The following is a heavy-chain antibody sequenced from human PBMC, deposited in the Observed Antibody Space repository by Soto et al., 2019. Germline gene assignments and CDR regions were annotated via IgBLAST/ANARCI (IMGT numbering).Heavy chain of an antibody. D-gene: IGHD2-21*02. Sequence: QITLKESGPTLVKPTQTLTLTCTFSAFSLSTGGVGVGWTRQPPGKALEWLALIYWDDDKRYSPSLRSRLTITKDTSKNQVVLTMTNMDPVDTATYYCIQSRCGGDCLQSYASYYYYGMDVWGQGTTVTVSS. CDR2: IYWDDDK. J-gene: IGHJ6*02. CDR1: AFSLSTGGVG. V-gene: IGHV2-5*02. CDR3: IQSRCGGDCLQSYASYYYYGMDV.